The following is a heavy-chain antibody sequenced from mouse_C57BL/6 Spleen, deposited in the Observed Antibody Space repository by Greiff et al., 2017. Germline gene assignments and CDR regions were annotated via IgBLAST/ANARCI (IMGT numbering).Heavy chain of an antibody. D-gene: IGHD3-2*02. CDR1: GYTFTDYE. Sequence: VQLQQSGAELVRPGASVTLSCKASGYTFTDYEMHWVKQTPVHGLEWIGAIDPETGGTAYNQKFKGKARLTADKSSSTAYMELRSLTSEDSAVYYCTIVGAQGYYAIDYWGQGTSVTVSS. V-gene: IGHV1-15*01. CDR3: TIVGAQGYYAIDY. CDR2: IDPETGGT. J-gene: IGHJ4*01.